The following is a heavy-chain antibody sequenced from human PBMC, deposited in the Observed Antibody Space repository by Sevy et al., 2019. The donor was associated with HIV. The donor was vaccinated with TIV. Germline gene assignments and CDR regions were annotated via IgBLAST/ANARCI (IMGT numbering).Heavy chain of an antibody. V-gene: IGHV3-30*02. CDR1: GFTFSSYG. Sequence: GGSLRLSCAASGFTFSSYGMHWVRQAPGKGLEWVAFIRYDGSNNYYADSVKGRFTISRDNSKNTLYLKMNSLRAEDTAVYYCATGPSAMITFGGVADYWGQGTLVTVSS. CDR2: IRYDGSNN. J-gene: IGHJ4*02. CDR3: ATGPSAMITFGGVADY. D-gene: IGHD3-16*01.